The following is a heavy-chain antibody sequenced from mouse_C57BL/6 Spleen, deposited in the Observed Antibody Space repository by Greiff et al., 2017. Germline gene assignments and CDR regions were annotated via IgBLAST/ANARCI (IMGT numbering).Heavy chain of an antibody. J-gene: IGHJ4*01. CDR3: ARVGYDYLYAMDY. V-gene: IGHV3-6*01. CDR1: GYSITSGYY. Sequence: VQLKESGPGLVKPSQSLSLTCSVTGYSITSGYYWNWIRQFPGNKLEWMGYISYDGSNNYNPSLKNRISITRDTSKNQFFLKLNSVTTEDTATYYWARVGYDYLYAMDYWGQGTSVTVTS. CDR2: ISYDGSN. D-gene: IGHD2-4*01.